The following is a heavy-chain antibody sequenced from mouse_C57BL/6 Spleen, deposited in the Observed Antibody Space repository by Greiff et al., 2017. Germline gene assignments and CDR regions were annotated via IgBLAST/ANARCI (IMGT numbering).Heavy chain of an antibody. Sequence: QVQLQQSGAELARPGASVKMSCKASGYTFTSYTMHWVKQRPGQGLEWLGYITPSSGYTKYNQKLKDKATLTADKSSSTAYMQQRSLSSEDSAVYYCAPIYYNYDGACDDWGQGTTLTVSS. CDR2: ITPSSGYT. CDR1: GYTFTSYT. D-gene: IGHD2-4*01. J-gene: IGHJ2*01. CDR3: APIYYNYDGACDD. V-gene: IGHV1-4*01.